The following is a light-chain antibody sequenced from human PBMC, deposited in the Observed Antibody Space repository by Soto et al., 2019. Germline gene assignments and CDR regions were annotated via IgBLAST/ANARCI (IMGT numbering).Light chain of an antibody. CDR3: QQYNSYPKN. J-gene: IGKJ2*01. CDR2: KAS. Sequence: DIQMTQSPSTLSASVGDRITITCRASQSVGIWLAWYQQKPGKAPNLLIYKASTLETGVPSRFSGSGSGTAFTLTISSLQPDDFATYYCQQYNSYPKNFGQGTKVEIK. CDR1: QSVGIW. V-gene: IGKV1-5*03.